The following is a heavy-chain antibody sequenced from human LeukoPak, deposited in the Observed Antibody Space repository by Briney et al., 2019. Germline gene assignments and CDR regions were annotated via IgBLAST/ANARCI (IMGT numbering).Heavy chain of an antibody. V-gene: IGHV3-30*18. CDR3: AKDMDGGKYSIPHDFDY. Sequence: GGSLRLSCAASGFTFNGFGMHWVRQVPGKGLEWVAAISYDGGKTYYADSVEGRLTISRDNSKNTVYLQVNSLRVEDTAVYYCAKDMDGGKYSIPHDFDYWGQGTLVTVSP. CDR1: GFTFNGFG. D-gene: IGHD1-26*01. J-gene: IGHJ4*02. CDR2: ISYDGGKT.